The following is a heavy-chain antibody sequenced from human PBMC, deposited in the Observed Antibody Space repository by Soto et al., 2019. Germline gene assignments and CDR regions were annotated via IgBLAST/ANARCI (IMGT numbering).Heavy chain of an antibody. CDR2: INAGYGNT. Sequence: QVPLVQSGAELRKPGASVKVSCKASGYTFSSYAMHWVRQAPGQRLEWMGWINAGYGNTKSSQKFQDRVTISRDTSASTAYMELTSLRSEDTAVYYCARDTGDGTFDFWGQGTLVTVSS. D-gene: IGHD7-27*01. V-gene: IGHV1-3*01. CDR3: ARDTGDGTFDF. J-gene: IGHJ4*02. CDR1: GYTFSSYA.